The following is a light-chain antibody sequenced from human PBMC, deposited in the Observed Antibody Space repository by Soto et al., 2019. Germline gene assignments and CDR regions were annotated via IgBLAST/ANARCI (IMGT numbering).Light chain of an antibody. J-gene: IGKJ3*01. Sequence: EIVLTQSPGTLILSPGERATLSCRASQSVSSSYLAWYQQKPGQAPRLLIYGASSRATGVPDRFSGSGSGTDVTLTISRLEPEDFALYYCQQYGSSRFTFGPGTKVDIK. V-gene: IGKV3-20*01. CDR2: GAS. CDR1: QSVSSSY. CDR3: QQYGSSRFT.